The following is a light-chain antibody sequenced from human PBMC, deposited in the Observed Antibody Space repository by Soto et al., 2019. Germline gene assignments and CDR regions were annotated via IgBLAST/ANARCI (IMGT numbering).Light chain of an antibody. CDR3: SSYSSSSTLYV. Sequence: QSVLTQPASVSGSRGQSITISCIGTSSDVGGHNYVSWYQQHPGKAPKLMISDVSNRPSGVSNRFSGSKSGNTASLTISGLQAEDEADYYCSSYSSSSTLYVFGTGTKVTVL. J-gene: IGLJ1*01. CDR1: SSDVGGHNY. CDR2: DVS. V-gene: IGLV2-14*03.